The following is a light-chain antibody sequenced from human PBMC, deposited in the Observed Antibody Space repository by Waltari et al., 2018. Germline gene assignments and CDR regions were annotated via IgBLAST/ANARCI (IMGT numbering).Light chain of an antibody. CDR1: QRVSSY. CDR3: QQRTNWPLT. J-gene: IGKJ4*01. V-gene: IGKV3-11*01. Sequence: EIVLTQSPATLSLSPGERATLSCRASQRVSSYLAWFQQKPGQAPRLLIYDASNRATGIPARFSGSGSGTDFTRTISSLEPVDFAVYYCQQRTNWPLTFGGGTKVEIK. CDR2: DAS.